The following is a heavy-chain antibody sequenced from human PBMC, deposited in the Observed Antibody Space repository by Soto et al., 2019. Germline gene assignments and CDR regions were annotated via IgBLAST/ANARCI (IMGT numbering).Heavy chain of an antibody. J-gene: IGHJ6*02. CDR3: ARGVATIGTYYGMDV. D-gene: IGHD6-13*01. V-gene: IGHV3-11*06. CDR2: ISSSSSYT. CDR1: GFTFSDYY. Sequence: GGSLRLSCAASGFTFSDYYMSWIRQAPGKGLEWVSFISSSSSYTNYADSVKGRFTISRDNAKNSLYLQMNSLRAEDTAVYYCARGVATIGTYYGMDVWGQGTTVTVSS.